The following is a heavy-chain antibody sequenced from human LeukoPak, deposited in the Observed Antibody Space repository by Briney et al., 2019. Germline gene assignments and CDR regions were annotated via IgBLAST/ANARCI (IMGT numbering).Heavy chain of an antibody. Sequence: GASVKVSCKVSGYTLTELSMHWVRQAPGKGLEWMGGFDPEDGETIYAQKFQGRVTMTEDTSTDTAYMELSSLRSEDTAVYYCAKVETWAGYCSSTSCYVDYFDYWGQGTLVTVSS. CDR2: FDPEDGET. J-gene: IGHJ4*02. V-gene: IGHV1-24*01. CDR1: GYTLTELS. D-gene: IGHD2-2*03. CDR3: AKVETWAGYCSSTSCYVDYFDY.